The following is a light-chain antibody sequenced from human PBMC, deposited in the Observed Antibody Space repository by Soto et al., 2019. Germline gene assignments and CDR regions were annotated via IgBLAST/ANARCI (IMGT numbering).Light chain of an antibody. V-gene: IGLV1-40*01. CDR1: SSNIGAGYD. J-gene: IGLJ2*01. CDR2: DNS. Sequence: QSVLTQPPSVSGAPVQRVTISCTGSSSNIGAGYDVHWYQQLPGTAPKLLIYDNSNRPSGVPDRFSGSKSGTSASLAITGLQAEDEADYYCQSYDSSLRGVFGGGTKLTVL. CDR3: QSYDSSLRGV.